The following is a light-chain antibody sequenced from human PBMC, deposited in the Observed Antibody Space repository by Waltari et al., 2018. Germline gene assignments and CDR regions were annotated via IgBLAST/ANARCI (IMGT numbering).Light chain of an antibody. CDR2: DAS. Sequence: EIVLTQSPATLSLSTGERATLSCRASQSINNYLAWYQHNPGQPPRLLSYDASNRATGVPARFSGGGSGTDFTLTISSLDPEDFAVYYCHHRSTWSLTFGGGTEVEI. CDR1: QSINNY. CDR3: HHRSTWSLT. V-gene: IGKV3-11*01. J-gene: IGKJ4*01.